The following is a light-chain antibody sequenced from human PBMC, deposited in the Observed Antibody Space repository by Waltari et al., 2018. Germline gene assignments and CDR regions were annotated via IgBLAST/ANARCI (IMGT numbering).Light chain of an antibody. V-gene: IGKV1-5*01. CDR1: QTISIW. CDR2: DAS. CDR3: QHYNSNPVT. Sequence: DIQMTQSPSTLSASVGDRVTITCRASQTISIWLAWYQQKPGKAPKVLIYDASTLESGVPSRFSGSGSGTDFTLTSSSLQPDDFATYYCQHYNSNPVTFGQGTKLEIK. J-gene: IGKJ2*01.